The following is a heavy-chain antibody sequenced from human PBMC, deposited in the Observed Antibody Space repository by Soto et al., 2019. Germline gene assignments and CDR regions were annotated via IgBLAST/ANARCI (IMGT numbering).Heavy chain of an antibody. D-gene: IGHD2-21*02. CDR1: GYTFTTYD. Sequence: ASVKVSCKAYGYTFTTYDINWVRQATGQRLEWMGWMNPNSGNRGYAQKFHGRVTMTRDTSIGTAYMELSSLRSEDTAVYYCARGSKVTGYYAMDVWGQGTTVTVSS. CDR2: MNPNSGNR. CDR3: ARGSKVTGYYAMDV. V-gene: IGHV1-8*01. J-gene: IGHJ6*02.